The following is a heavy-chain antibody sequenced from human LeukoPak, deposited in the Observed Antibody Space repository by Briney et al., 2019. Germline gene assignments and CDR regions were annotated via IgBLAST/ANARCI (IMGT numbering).Heavy chain of an antibody. V-gene: IGHV3-74*01. D-gene: IGHD3/OR15-3a*01. J-gene: IGHJ4*02. CDR1: GFTFSSYW. Sequence: PGGSLRLSCAASGFTFSSYWMHWVRQAPGKGLMWVSGINSDGSRTSYADSVKGRFTISRDNAKNTLFLQMNSLTTEDTALYYCARDQDWVPFDYWGQGTLVTVSS. CDR2: INSDGSRT. CDR3: ARDQDWVPFDY.